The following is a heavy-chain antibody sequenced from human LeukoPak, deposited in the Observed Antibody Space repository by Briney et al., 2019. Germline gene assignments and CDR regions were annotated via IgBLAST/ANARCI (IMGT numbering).Heavy chain of an antibody. J-gene: IGHJ4*02. CDR1: GFTFKDYW. D-gene: IGHD4-11*01. Sequence: PGGSLRLSCAASGFTFKDYWMHWVRQAPGKGLVWVARIISDGSSASYADSVKGRFTMSRDNAKNTLYLQMNSLRAEDTAVYYCVRDSNCHPDCWGQGTLVTVSS. V-gene: IGHV3-74*01. CDR2: IISDGSSA. CDR3: VRDSNCHPDC.